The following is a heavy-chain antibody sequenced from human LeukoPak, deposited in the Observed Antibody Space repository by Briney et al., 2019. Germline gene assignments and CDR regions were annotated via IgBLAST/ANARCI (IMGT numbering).Heavy chain of an antibody. J-gene: IGHJ3*02. V-gene: IGHV3-49*03. CDR1: GFTLSSYA. CDR2: IRSKAYGGTT. D-gene: IGHD3-3*01. CDR3: TRHYDFWSGYRGDAFDI. Sequence: GGSLRLSCAASGFTLSSYAMSWFRQAPGKGLEWVGFIRSKAYGGTTEYAASVKGRFTISRDDSKSIAYLQMNSLKTEDTAVYYCTRHYDFWSGYRGDAFDIWGQGTMVTVSS.